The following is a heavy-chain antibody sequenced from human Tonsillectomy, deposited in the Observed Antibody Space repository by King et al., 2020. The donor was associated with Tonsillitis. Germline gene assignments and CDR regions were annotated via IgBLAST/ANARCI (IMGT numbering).Heavy chain of an antibody. CDR3: ITDPGDYEDY. D-gene: IGHD4-17*01. Sequence: VQLVESGGGLVKPGGSLRLSCAASGVTFINAWMSWVSQARGKGLEWVGGIKRTTDGGATDSAAPVRGRFSISRDDSQNTLYLHMLGLRTEDTAVYYCITDPGDYEDYWGQGALVTASS. CDR1: GVTFINAW. J-gene: IGHJ4*02. CDR2: IKRTTDGGAT. V-gene: IGHV3-15*01.